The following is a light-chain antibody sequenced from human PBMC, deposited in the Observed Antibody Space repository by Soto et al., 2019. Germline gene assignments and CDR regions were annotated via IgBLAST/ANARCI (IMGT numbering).Light chain of an antibody. CDR1: SSNVGSDT. CDR3: AAWDNIVNDVL. CDR2: NDH. Sequence: QSVLTQPPSASATPGQTITISCSGSSSNVGSDTVHWYQQLPGTAPKLLIYNDHKRPSGVSDRFSGSKSGTSASLAISGLQPADEADYYCAAWDNIVNDVLFGGGTKVTVL. J-gene: IGLJ2*01. V-gene: IGLV1-44*01.